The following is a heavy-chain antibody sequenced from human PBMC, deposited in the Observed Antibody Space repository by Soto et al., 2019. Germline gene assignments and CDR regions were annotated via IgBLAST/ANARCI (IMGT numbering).Heavy chain of an antibody. V-gene: IGHV1-18*01. CDR2: ISAYNGNT. CDR1: GYTFTSYG. Sequence: ASVKVSCKASGYTFTSYGISWVRQAPGQGLEWMGWISAYNGNTSYAQKLQGRVTMTTDTSTSTAYMELRSLRSDDTAVYYCAREGSAARVYYYYYYGMDVWGQGTTVTVSS. J-gene: IGHJ6*02. CDR3: AREGSAARVYYYYYYGMDV. D-gene: IGHD6-6*01.